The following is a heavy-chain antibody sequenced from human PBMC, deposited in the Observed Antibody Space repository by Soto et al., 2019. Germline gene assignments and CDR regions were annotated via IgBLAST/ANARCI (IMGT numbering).Heavy chain of an antibody. CDR1: GFTFSSYG. Sequence: QVQLVESGGGVVQPGRSLRLSCAASGFTFSSYGMHWVRQAPGKGLEWVAVISYDGSNKYYADSVKGRFTISRDNSKNTLYLQMNSLRAEDTAVYYCAKDGAGTTAKNVGRNVDYWGQGTLVTVSS. CDR2: ISYDGSNK. J-gene: IGHJ4*02. V-gene: IGHV3-30*18. D-gene: IGHD1-7*01. CDR3: AKDGAGTTAKNVGRNVDY.